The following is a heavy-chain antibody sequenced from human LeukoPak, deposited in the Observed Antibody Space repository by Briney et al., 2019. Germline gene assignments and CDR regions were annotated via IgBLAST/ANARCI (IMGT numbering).Heavy chain of an antibody. D-gene: IGHD1-26*01. CDR3: ARGQAEVGPTKIADY. Sequence: ASVKASCKASGCTFTSYYMHWVRQAPGQGLEWMGVINPSGGSTSYAQKFQDRVTMTRDTSTSTVYMELSSLRSEDTAVYHCARGQAEVGPTKIADYWGQGTLVAVSS. J-gene: IGHJ4*02. V-gene: IGHV1-46*01. CDR1: GCTFTSYY. CDR2: INPSGGST.